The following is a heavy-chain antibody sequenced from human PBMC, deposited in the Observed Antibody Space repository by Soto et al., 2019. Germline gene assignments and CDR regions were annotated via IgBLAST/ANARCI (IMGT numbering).Heavy chain of an antibody. J-gene: IGHJ4*02. V-gene: IGHV3-23*01. D-gene: IGHD6-19*01. CDR2: ISANGAST. Sequence: EVQLLESGGGLVQPGGSLRLSCAASGFTFSSYAMTWVRQAPGKGLEWVSAISANGASTYYADSVKGRFTISRDSSKNTLILQMNSLRAEDTAVYYCAKRGSGWYYFDYWCQGTLVTVSS. CDR3: AKRGSGWYYFDY. CDR1: GFTFSSYA.